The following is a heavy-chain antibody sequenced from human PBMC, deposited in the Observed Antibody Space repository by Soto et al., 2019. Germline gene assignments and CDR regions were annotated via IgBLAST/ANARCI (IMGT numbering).Heavy chain of an antibody. V-gene: IGHV4-31*03. D-gene: IGHD3-3*01. CDR2: IYYSGST. Sequence: SETLSLTCTVSGGSISSGGYYWSWIRQHPGKGLEWIGYIYYSGSTYYNPSLKSRVTISVDTSKNQFSLKLSSVTAADTAVYYCARTXITIFGVVTFRYYGMDVWGQGTTVTVSS. CDR3: ARTXITIFGVVTFRYYGMDV. CDR1: GGSISSGGYY. J-gene: IGHJ6*02.